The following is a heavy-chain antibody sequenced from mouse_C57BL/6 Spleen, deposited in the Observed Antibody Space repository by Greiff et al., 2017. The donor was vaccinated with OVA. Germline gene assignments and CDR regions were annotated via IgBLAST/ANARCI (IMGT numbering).Heavy chain of an antibody. J-gene: IGHJ3*01. CDR1: GFNIKDYY. Sequence: VQLQQSGAELVKPGASVKLSCTASGFNIKDYYMHWVKQRTEQGLEWIGRIDPEDGETKYAPTFQGKATITADTSSNTAYLQLSSLTSVFTAVSSCATQGGSLFEWFASWCPGTLVPVSA. V-gene: IGHV14-2*01. D-gene: IGHD6-2*01. CDR2: IDPEDGET. CDR3: ATQGGSLFEWFAS.